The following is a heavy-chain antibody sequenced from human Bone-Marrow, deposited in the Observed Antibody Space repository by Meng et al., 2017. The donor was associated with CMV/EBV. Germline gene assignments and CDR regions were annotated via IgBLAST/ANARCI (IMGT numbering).Heavy chain of an antibody. V-gene: IGHV3-53*01. Sequence: GGSLRLSCAASGFTVSSNYMSWVRQAPGKGLEWVSVIYSGGSTYYADSVKDRFTISRDNSKNTLYLQMNSLKTEDTAVYYCTRVQYCSSTSCYTDAFDIWGQGTRVTGSS. CDR1: GFTVSSNY. CDR3: TRVQYCSSTSCYTDAFDI. CDR2: IYSGGST. D-gene: IGHD2-2*02. J-gene: IGHJ3*02.